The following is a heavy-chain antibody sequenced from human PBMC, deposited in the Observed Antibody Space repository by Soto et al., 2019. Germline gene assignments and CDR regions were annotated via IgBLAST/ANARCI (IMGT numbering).Heavy chain of an antibody. CDR2: IYSGGST. CDR3: ARGPCSGGSCYYYGMDV. Sequence: EVQLVETGGGLIQPGGSLRLSCAASGFTVSSNYMSWVRQAPGKGLEWVSVIYSGGSTYYADSVKGRFTISRDNSKNTLYLQMNSLRAEDTAVYYCARGPCSGGSCYYYGMDVWGQGTTVTVS. D-gene: IGHD2-15*01. J-gene: IGHJ6*02. V-gene: IGHV3-53*02. CDR1: GFTVSSNY.